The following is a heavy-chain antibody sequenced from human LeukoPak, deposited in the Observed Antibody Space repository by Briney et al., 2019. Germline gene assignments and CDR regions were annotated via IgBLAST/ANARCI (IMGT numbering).Heavy chain of an antibody. D-gene: IGHD3-22*01. CDR1: GGSISSYY. Sequence: SETLSLTCTVSGGSISSYYWSWIRQPAGKGLEWIGRIYTSGSTNYNPSLKSRVTMSVDTSKNQFSLKLSSVTAADTAVYYCARVRYYYDSSPIDYWGQGTLVTVSS. V-gene: IGHV4-4*07. CDR3: ARVRYYYDSSPIDY. CDR2: IYTSGST. J-gene: IGHJ4*02.